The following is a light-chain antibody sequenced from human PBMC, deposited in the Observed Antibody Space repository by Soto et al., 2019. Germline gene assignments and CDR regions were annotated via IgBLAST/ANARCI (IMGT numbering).Light chain of an antibody. Sequence: QSALAQPASVSGSPGQSITIACTGTSSDVGGYNYVSWYQQHPGKAPKVMIYDASNRPSGVSNRFSGSKSGNTASLTISGLHAEEEADYFCSSYTSSGTYVFGTGTKVTVL. V-gene: IGLV2-14*01. J-gene: IGLJ1*01. CDR3: SSYTSSGTYV. CDR2: DAS. CDR1: SSDVGGYNY.